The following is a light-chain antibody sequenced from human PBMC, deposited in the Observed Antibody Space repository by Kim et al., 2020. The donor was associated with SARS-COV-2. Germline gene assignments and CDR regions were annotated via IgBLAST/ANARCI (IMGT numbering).Light chain of an antibody. CDR3: QIWDGDSYV. V-gene: IGLV3-9*01. CDR1: NIGRKG. CDR2: RDT. J-gene: IGLJ1*01. Sequence: GSVAPGETPGITWGENNIGRKGLHWNQQKPGQAPVRIIYRDTVRPSGIPEGFSGWGITATLTISGVHAGDGADYYCQIWDGDSYVSGTGTKVTAL.